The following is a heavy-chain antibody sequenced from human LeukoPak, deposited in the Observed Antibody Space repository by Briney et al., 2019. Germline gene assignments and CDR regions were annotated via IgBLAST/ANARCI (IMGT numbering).Heavy chain of an antibody. CDR2: IYYSGST. J-gene: IGHJ5*02. Sequence: PSETLSLTCTVSGGSISSYYWSWIRQPPGKGLEWIGYIYYSGSTNYNPSLKSRVTISVDTSKNQFSLKLSSVIAADTAVYYCARSSSGWVNWFDPWGQGTLVTVSS. CDR3: ARSSSGWVNWFDP. CDR1: GGSISSYY. V-gene: IGHV4-59*01. D-gene: IGHD6-19*01.